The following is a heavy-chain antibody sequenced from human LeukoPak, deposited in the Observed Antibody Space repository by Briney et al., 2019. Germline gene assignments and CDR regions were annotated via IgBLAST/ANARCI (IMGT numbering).Heavy chain of an antibody. CDR1: GYTFSSYG. D-gene: IGHD3-22*01. J-gene: IGHJ6*02. CDR2: ISAYKGNT. V-gene: IGHV1-18*01. Sequence: ASVKVSCKASGYTFSSYGISWVRQAPGQGLEWMGWISAYKGNTNYAQNFQGRVTMTTDTSTSTAYMELRSLRSDDTAVYYCARDPLPTYYYDSSGYHGALDVWGQGTTVTVSS. CDR3: ARDPLPTYYYDSSGYHGALDV.